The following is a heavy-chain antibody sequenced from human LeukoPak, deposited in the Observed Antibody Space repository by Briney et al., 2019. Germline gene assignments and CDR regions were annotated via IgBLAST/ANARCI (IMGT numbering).Heavy chain of an antibody. CDR1: GGTFIIYA. J-gene: IGHJ3*02. CDR3: ATALTGLGAFDI. D-gene: IGHD7-27*01. Sequence: SVKVSFKASGGTFIIYAISWVRQAPGQGLEWMGGIIPIFGTANYAQKFQGRVTITADESTSTAYMELSSLRSEDTAVYYCATALTGLGAFDIWGQGTMVTVSS. V-gene: IGHV1-69*01. CDR2: IIPIFGTA.